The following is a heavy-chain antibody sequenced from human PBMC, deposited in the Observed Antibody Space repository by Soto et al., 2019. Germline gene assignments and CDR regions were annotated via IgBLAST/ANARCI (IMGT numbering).Heavy chain of an antibody. V-gene: IGHV1-69*13. CDR3: ARGDATKIVVTTYYGMDV. Sequence: SVKLSCKASGGSLSNYGISWVRQAPGQGLEWMGAIIPVFGTPNYAQKFQDRVTITADESTTTVYMEVRSLTSEDTAVYYCARGDATKIVVTTYYGMDVWGQGTTVTVSS. J-gene: IGHJ6*02. CDR1: GGSLSNYG. CDR2: IIPVFGTP. D-gene: IGHD3-22*01.